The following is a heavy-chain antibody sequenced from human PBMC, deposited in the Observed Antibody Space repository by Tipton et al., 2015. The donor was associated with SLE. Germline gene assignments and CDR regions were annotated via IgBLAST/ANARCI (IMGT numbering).Heavy chain of an antibody. V-gene: IGHV1-2*02. CDR2: INPKSGGT. D-gene: IGHD2-2*01. Sequence: QLVQSGAEVKKPGASVMVSCKTSGYTFTGYYLHWLRQAPGQGLEWMGWINPKSGGTKYAQTFQGRVTMTTDTSIGTAYMELARLRSDDTAVYYCARGGYLDYWGQGTLVTVSS. CDR1: GYTFTGYY. CDR3: ARGGYLDY. J-gene: IGHJ4*02.